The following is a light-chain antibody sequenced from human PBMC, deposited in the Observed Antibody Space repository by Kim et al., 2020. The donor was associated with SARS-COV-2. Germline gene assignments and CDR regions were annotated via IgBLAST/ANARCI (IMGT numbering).Light chain of an antibody. V-gene: IGKV3D-15*01. Sequence: DIVMTQSPATLSVSPGERATLSCRASQSVRTKLAWYQQKPGQAPRLLIYGASTRATGIPARFSGSGSGTDFTLTISSLQSEDFAVYFCKQYDNWPPITFGQGTRLEIK. J-gene: IGKJ5*01. CDR3: KQYDNWPPIT. CDR2: GAS. CDR1: QSVRTK.